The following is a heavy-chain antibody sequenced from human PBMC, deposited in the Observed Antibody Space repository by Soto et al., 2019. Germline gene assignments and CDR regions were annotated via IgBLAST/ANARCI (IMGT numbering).Heavy chain of an antibody. D-gene: IGHD2-2*01. CDR2: IHPGGQII. J-gene: IGHJ3*01. Sequence: GGPLSLSCAASGFTFSSSVMFWVRHAPGKGLEWVSYIHPGGQIIFYADSVKGRFTISRDNAKNSVYLQMNTLRAEDTAVYYCAQRGSSWARGRMVTVSS. CDR1: GFTFSSSV. V-gene: IGHV3-48*03. CDR3: AQRGSS.